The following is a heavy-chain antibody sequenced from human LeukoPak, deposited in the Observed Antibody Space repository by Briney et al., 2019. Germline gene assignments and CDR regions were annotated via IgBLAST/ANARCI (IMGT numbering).Heavy chain of an antibody. D-gene: IGHD4-17*01. V-gene: IGHV4-59*12. CDR2: IYYTGAT. CDR1: GASINSYY. Sequence: SETLSLTCTVSGASINSYYWSWIRQPPGKGLEWIGYIYYTGATNYNPSLKSRVTMSVDTSKNQFSLNLTSVTAADTAVYYCARESYGDYNTRYFDLWGRGTLVTVSS. J-gene: IGHJ2*01. CDR3: ARESYGDYNTRYFDL.